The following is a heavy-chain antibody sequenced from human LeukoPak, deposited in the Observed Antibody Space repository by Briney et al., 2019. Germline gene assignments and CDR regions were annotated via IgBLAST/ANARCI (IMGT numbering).Heavy chain of an antibody. V-gene: IGHV3-30*04. CDR1: GFTFSSYA. Sequence: PGRSLRLSCAASGFTFSSYAMHWVRQAPGKGLEWVAVISYDGSNKYYADSVKGRFTISRDNSKNTLYLQMNSLRAEDTAVYYCARDHIAVAGGWFDPWGQGTLVTVSS. CDR2: ISYDGSNK. CDR3: ARDHIAVAGGWFDP. J-gene: IGHJ5*02. D-gene: IGHD6-19*01.